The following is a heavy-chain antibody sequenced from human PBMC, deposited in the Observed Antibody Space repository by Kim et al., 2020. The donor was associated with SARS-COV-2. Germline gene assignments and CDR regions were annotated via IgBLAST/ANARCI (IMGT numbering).Heavy chain of an antibody. J-gene: IGHJ4*02. CDR3: AITPGAAFRSGPF. V-gene: IGHV4-39*01. D-gene: IGHD6-13*01. Sequence: SETLSLTCTVSGGSISSSSYYWGWIRQPPGKGLEWIGSIYYSGTTYYNPSLKSRVTISVDTSKNQFSLKLRSVTAADTAVYYCAITPGAAFRSGPFWGQGTLVTVSS. CDR1: GGSISSSSYY. CDR2: IYYSGTT.